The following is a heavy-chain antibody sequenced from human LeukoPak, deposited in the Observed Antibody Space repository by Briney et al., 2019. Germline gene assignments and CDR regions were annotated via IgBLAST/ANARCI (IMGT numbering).Heavy chain of an antibody. CDR3: TREGTGYSGYDYSY. D-gene: IGHD5-12*01. Sequence: ASVKVSCKASGYTFSTYYLHWVGQAPGQGLEWMGIINPSGGSTTYAQKFQGRVTMTRDTSTTTVYMELSSLRSDDTAVYYCTREGTGYSGYDYSYWGQGTLVTVSS. CDR2: INPSGGST. V-gene: IGHV1-46*03. CDR1: GYTFSTYY. J-gene: IGHJ4*02.